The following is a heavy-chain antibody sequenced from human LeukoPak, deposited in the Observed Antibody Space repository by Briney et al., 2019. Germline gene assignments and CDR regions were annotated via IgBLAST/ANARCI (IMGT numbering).Heavy chain of an antibody. CDR3: ARERRTLYFDY. J-gene: IGHJ4*02. V-gene: IGHV4-38-2*02. CDR2: MYHSGST. CDR1: GYSISSGYY. Sequence: PSETLSLTRTVSGYSISSGYYWGWIRQSPGKGLEWIGSMYHSGSTYYNPSLKSRLTISVETSKNQLFLRLNSVTAADTAVYYCARERRTLYFDYWGQGTLVIVSS. D-gene: IGHD1-1*01.